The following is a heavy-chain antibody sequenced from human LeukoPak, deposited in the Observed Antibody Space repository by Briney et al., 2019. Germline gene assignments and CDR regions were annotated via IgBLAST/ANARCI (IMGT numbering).Heavy chain of an antibody. V-gene: IGHV3-53*04. CDR3: ARDRPGSGYGMDV. D-gene: IGHD3-10*01. J-gene: IGHJ6*02. Sequence: GGSLRLSCAASGFTFSNAWMSWVRQAPGKGLEWVSVIYSGGSTYYADSVKGRFTISRHNSKNTLYLQMNSLRAEDTAVYYCARDRPGSGYGMDVWGQGTTVTVSS. CDR1: GFTFSNAW. CDR2: IYSGGST.